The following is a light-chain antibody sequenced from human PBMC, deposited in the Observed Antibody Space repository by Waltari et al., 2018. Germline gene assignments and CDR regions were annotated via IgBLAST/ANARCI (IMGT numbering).Light chain of an antibody. Sequence: QSALTQPASVSGTPGQSIPISCTGTNSDVGNYNLIPWYQHHPGEAPKLMICEVIKRPSGVSNRFSGSKSGNTASLTISGLQAEDEADYYCCSYAGSGTYVFGTGTKVTVL. CDR1: NSDVGNYNL. CDR2: EVI. CDR3: CSYAGSGTYV. V-gene: IGLV2-23*02. J-gene: IGLJ1*01.